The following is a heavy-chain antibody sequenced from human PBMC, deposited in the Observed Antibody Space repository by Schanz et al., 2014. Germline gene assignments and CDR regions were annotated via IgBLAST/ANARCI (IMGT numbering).Heavy chain of an antibody. D-gene: IGHD3-10*01. CDR3: TTPDYYGSGSYSDAFDI. CDR2: IKSESDGGTT. Sequence: EVQLVESGGGLVQPGGSLRLSSAASGFTVSNNYMSWVRQAPGKGLEWVARIKSESDGGTTDYAAPVQGRFTISRDDSKSTLYLQMNSLKTEDTAVYYCTTPDYYGSGSYSDAFDIWGQGTKVTVSS. V-gene: IGHV3-15*01. CDR1: GFTVSNNY. J-gene: IGHJ3*02.